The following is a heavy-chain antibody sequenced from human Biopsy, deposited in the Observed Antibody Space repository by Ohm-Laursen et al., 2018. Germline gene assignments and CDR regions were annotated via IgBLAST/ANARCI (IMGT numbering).Heavy chain of an antibody. CDR1: GYSLTELS. D-gene: IGHD1-1*01. Sequence: ASVKVSCNVSGYSLTELSMHWVRQAPGQGLEWMGGFAPENGRIVYSQKFQARVSLTEDTSTDTAYMELRSLRSEDTAVYYCAADISVWNVNYWGQGTQVTVSS. CDR3: AADISVWNVNY. CDR2: FAPENGRI. J-gene: IGHJ4*02. V-gene: IGHV1-24*01.